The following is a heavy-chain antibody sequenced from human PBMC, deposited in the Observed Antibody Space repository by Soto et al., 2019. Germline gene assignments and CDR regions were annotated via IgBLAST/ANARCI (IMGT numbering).Heavy chain of an antibody. CDR1: GFIFSDHY. CDR3: ARGSGSYLMWFDP. D-gene: IGHD1-26*01. CDR2: TRNKANSYTT. V-gene: IGHV3-72*01. J-gene: IGHJ5*02. Sequence: EVQLVESGGGLVQPGGSLRLSCAASGFIFSDHYMDWVRQAPGKGLEWVGRTRNKANSYTTEDAASVKGRFTISRDDSKNSLYLQMNSLKTEDTAVYYCARGSGSYLMWFDPWGQGTLVTVSS.